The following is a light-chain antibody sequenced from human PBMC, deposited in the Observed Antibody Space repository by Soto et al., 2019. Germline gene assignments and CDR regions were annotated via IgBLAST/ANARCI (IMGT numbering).Light chain of an antibody. CDR3: QHYNNWPLT. CDR2: GAS. Sequence: EIVMTQSPSTLSVSPGERVTLSCRASQSVSSNLAWYQQKPGKAPTLLIYGASAWTTGIPARFSGSGSGTEFTLTISSLQSEDFATYYCQHYNNWPLTFGQGTKLEIK. CDR1: QSVSSN. V-gene: IGKV3-15*01. J-gene: IGKJ2*01.